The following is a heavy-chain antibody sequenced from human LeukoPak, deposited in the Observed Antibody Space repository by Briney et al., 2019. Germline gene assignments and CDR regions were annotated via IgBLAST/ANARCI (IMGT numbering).Heavy chain of an antibody. CDR3: ERGVLRRYSYRLTYYFDY. J-gene: IGHJ4*02. CDR2: IYTSGST. Sequence: SETLSLTCTVSGGSISSYYWSWIRQPAGKGLEWIGRIYTSGSTNYNPSLKSRVTMSVDTSKNQFSLKLSSVTAADTAVYYCERGVLRRYSYRLTYYFDYWGQGTLVTVSS. CDR1: GGSISSYY. V-gene: IGHV4-4*07. D-gene: IGHD5-18*01.